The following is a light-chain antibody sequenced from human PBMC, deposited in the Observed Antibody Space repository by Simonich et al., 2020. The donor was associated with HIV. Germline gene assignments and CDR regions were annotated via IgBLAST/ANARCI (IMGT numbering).Light chain of an antibody. CDR1: QGIINS. Sequence: DIQMTQSPSSLSASVGDRVTITCRASQGIINSLAWYQQKPGTAPKVLLYAASRLESGVPSRFSCSGSGTDYTLTISSLQPEDFATYYCQQYYSTPQLTFGGGTKVEIK. V-gene: IGKV1-NL1*01. CDR3: QQYYSTPQLT. J-gene: IGKJ4*01. CDR2: AAS.